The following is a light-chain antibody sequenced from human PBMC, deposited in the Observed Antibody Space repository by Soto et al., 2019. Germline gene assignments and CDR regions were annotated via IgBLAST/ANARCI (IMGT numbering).Light chain of an antibody. CDR2: XXX. J-gene: IGLJ2*01. CDR1: XIGSKR. Sequence: SYELTQPPSVSVAPGQTAXITXXGNXIGSKRVHWYQQKPGQAPVLVXXXXXXRPSGIPERFSGSXSGNTATLTISRVEAGDEADYYCQVWDSNSDHVVFXGGTKLTVL. CDR3: QVWDSNSDHVV. V-gene: IGLV3-21*02.